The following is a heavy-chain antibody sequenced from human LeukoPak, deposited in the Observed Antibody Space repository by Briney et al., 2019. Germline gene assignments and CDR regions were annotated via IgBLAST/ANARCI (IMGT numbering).Heavy chain of an antibody. D-gene: IGHD3-16*01. CDR1: GFTFDDYA. CDR2: ISWNSGSI. Sequence: GGSLRVSCAASGFTFDDYAMHWVRQAPGKGLEWVSGISWNSGSIGYADSVKGRFTISRDNAKNSLYLQMNSLRAEDTALYYCAKDIAPRGIGYFDYWGQGTLVTVSS. V-gene: IGHV3-9*01. J-gene: IGHJ4*02. CDR3: AKDIAPRGIGYFDY.